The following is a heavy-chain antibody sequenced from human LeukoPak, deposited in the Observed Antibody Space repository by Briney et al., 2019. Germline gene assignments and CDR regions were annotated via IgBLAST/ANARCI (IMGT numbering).Heavy chain of an antibody. CDR1: GFTFSSYW. CDR2: IKQDGSEK. CDR3: AYGIAVAGSWAFDC. Sequence: GGSLRLSCAASGFTFSSYWMSWVRQAPGKGLEWVANIKQDGSEKYYVDSVKGRFTISRDNAKNSLYLQMNSLRAEDTAVYYCAYGIAVAGSWAFDCWGQGTLVTVSS. J-gene: IGHJ4*02. V-gene: IGHV3-7*01. D-gene: IGHD6-19*01.